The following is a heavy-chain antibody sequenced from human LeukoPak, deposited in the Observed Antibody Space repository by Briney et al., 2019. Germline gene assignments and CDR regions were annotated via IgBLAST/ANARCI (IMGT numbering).Heavy chain of an antibody. D-gene: IGHD3-10*01. V-gene: IGHV3-66*01. CDR1: GFTVSSNY. J-gene: IGHJ4*02. Sequence: GGSLGLSCAASGFTVSSNYMSWVRQAPGKGLEWVSVIYSGGSTYYADSVKGRFTISRDNSKNTVYVQMSSLRAEDTAVYYCARVRGSGSYSSHYFDYWGQGTLVTVSS. CDR3: ARVRGSGSYSSHYFDY. CDR2: IYSGGST.